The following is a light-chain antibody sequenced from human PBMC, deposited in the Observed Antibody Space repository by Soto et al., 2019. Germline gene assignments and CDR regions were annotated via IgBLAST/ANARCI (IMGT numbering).Light chain of an antibody. CDR1: QDISNY. J-gene: IGKJ3*01. CDR3: QQYLKRPIST. Sequence: DIQMTQSPSSLSASVGDRVTITCQASQDISNYLNWYQQKPGKAPRLLIYDVANLETGVTSKFSGSGSGTDFTFTISSLQPEDIATYYCQQYLKRPISTFGPGTKVDIK. V-gene: IGKV1-33*01. CDR2: DVA.